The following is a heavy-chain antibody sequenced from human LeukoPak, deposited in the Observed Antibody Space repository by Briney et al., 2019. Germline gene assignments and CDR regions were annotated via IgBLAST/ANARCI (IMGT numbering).Heavy chain of an antibody. J-gene: IGHJ6*04. Sequence: PGASLRLSCAASGFTFSSYAMSWVRQAPGKGLEWVSAISGSGGSTYYADSVKGRFTISRDNSKNTLYLQMNSLRAEDTAVYYCAKDGVAGYGMDVWGKGTTVTVSS. CDR3: AKDGVAGYGMDV. V-gene: IGHV3-23*01. CDR2: ISGSGGST. CDR1: GFTFSSYA. D-gene: IGHD6-19*01.